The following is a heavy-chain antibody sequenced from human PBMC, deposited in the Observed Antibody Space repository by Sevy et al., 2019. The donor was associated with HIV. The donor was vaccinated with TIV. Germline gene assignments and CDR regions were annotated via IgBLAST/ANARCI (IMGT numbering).Heavy chain of an antibody. CDR1: GYTLTKLS. D-gene: IGHD3-3*01. J-gene: IGHJ4*02. CDR2: FDPEEGER. CDR3: ATGREYYEGNSGYFDY. Sequence: ASVKVPCKLSGYTLTKLSMHWVRQAPGKGLEWLGSFDPEEGERIYEQKFQGRFTMTEETSTDTAYMELSGLRSEDTAIYYCATGREYYEGNSGYFDYWGQGTLVTVSS. V-gene: IGHV1-24*01.